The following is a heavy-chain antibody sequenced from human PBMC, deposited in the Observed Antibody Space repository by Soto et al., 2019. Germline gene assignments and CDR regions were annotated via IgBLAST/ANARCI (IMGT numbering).Heavy chain of an antibody. CDR2: INAGDGNT. CDR1: GDTFTSDA. V-gene: IGHV1-3*01. D-gene: IGHD3-3*01. Sequence: ASANIYVNAFGDTFTSDAMHWVRQAPGQMLDCIGWINAGDGNTKYSQNFQGRVTITRETSASTAHMELSSLRYEDTAVYYCASFSGNRSGPHFYCGMKVLGQGTTVTVS. CDR3: ASFSGNRSGPHFYCGMKV. J-gene: IGHJ6*02.